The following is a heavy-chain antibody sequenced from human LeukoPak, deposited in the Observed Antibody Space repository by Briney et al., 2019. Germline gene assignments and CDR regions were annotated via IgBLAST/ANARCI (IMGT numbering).Heavy chain of an antibody. CDR3: ARWKDSGGSCYDY. V-gene: IGHV4-31*03. Sequence: SETLSLTCTVSGGSISSGGYYWSWIRQHPGKGLEWIGYIYYSGSTYYNPSLKSRVTISADTSKNQFSLKLSSVTAADTAVYYCARWKDSGGSCYDYWGQGTLVTVSS. J-gene: IGHJ4*02. D-gene: IGHD2-15*01. CDR1: GGSISSGGYY. CDR2: IYYSGST.